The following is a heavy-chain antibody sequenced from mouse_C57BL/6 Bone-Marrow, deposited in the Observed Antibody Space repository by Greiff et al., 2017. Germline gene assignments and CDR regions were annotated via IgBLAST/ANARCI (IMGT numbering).Heavy chain of an antibody. CDR2: IDPSDSYT. Sequence: QVQLQQPGAELVKPGASVKLSCKASGYTFTSYWMQWVKQRPGQGLEWIGEIDPSDSYTNYNQKFKGKATLTVDTSSSTAYMQLSSLTSEDSAVYYCARSIYYGSSLDYWGQGTTLTVSS. CDR3: ARSIYYGSSLDY. D-gene: IGHD1-1*01. V-gene: IGHV1-50*01. CDR1: GYTFTSYW. J-gene: IGHJ2*01.